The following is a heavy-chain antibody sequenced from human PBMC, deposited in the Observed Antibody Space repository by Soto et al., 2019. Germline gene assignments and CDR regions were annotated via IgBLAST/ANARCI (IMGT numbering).Heavy chain of an antibody. V-gene: IGHV3-30-3*01. CDR2: ISYDGSNK. Sequence: GGSLRLSCAASGFTFSSYAMHWVRQAPGKGLEWVAVISYDGSNKYYADSVKGRFTISRDNSKNTLYLQMNSLRAEDTAVYYCARDEWALSARGYSYGYAGVWGIDYWGQGTLVTVSS. J-gene: IGHJ4*02. CDR1: GFTFSSYA. CDR3: ARDEWALSARGYSYGYAGVWGIDY. D-gene: IGHD5-18*01.